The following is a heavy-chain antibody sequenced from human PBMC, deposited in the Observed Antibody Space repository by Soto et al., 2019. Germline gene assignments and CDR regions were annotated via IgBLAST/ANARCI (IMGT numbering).Heavy chain of an antibody. CDR3: ARVATYYDFWSGEKTYYFDY. J-gene: IGHJ4*02. CDR1: GGSISSGGYS. D-gene: IGHD3-3*01. CDR2: IYHSGST. Sequence: QLQLQESGSGLVKPSQTLSLTCAVSGGSISSGGYSWSWIRQPPGKGLEWIGYIYHSGSTYYNPSLKSRVTISVDRSTNQFSLKLSSVTAADTAVYYCARVATYYDFWSGEKTYYFDYWGQGTLVTVSS. V-gene: IGHV4-30-2*01.